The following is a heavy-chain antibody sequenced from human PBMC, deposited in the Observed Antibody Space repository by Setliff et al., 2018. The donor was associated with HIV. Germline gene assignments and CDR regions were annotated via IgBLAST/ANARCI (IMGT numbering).Heavy chain of an antibody. CDR3: ARGTGGQVDY. D-gene: IGHD3-10*01. V-gene: IGHV3-66*01. CDR1: GFTVSSNY. CDR2: IYSGGST. J-gene: IGHJ4*02. Sequence: LRLSCAASGFTVSSNYMSWVRQAPGKGPEWVSVIYSGGSTYYTDSVKGRLTISRDNSKNTLYLQMNSLRAEDTAVYYCARGTGGQVDYWGQGTLVTVSS.